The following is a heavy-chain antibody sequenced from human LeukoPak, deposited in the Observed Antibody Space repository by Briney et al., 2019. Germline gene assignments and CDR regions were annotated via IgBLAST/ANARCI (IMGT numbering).Heavy chain of an antibody. CDR3: ARDKVSVIPALDY. CDR2: INSRSNYI. Sequence: GGSLRLSCAASGFAFSNHNMNWVRQAPGKGLEWVSSINSRSNYIYYADSVKGRFTISRDNAKESLYLQMNSLRAEDTALYFCARDKVSVIPALDYWGQGTLVIVSS. V-gene: IGHV3-21*01. D-gene: IGHD2/OR15-2a*01. J-gene: IGHJ4*02. CDR1: GFAFSNHN.